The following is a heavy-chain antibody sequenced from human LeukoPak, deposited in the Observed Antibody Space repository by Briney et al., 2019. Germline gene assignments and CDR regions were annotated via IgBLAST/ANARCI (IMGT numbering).Heavy chain of an antibody. CDR1: GYTFTGYY. V-gene: IGHV1-2*02. Sequence: ASVKVSCKASGYTFTGYYMHWVRQAPGQGLEWMGWINPNSGGTNYAQKFQGRVTMTRDTSISTAYMELSRLRSDDTAVNYCARDYYDSSGYYYVFDYWGREPWSPSPQ. CDR2: INPNSGGT. J-gene: IGHJ4*02. D-gene: IGHD3-22*01. CDR3: ARDYYDSSGYYYVFDY.